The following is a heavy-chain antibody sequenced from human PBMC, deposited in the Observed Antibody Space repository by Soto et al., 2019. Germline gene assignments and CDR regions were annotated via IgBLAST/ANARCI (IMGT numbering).Heavy chain of an antibody. Sequence: GRCRRPSGAASVLSASSYWMSWVRPGEGKGLEWVANIKQDGSEKYYVDSVKGRFTISRDNAKNSLYLQMNSLRAEDTAVYYCARTVVVNAPPTYYFDDWGQGTLVTVSS. CDR3: ARTVVVNAPPTYYFDD. J-gene: IGHJ4*02. CDR1: VLSASSYW. V-gene: IGHV3-7*03. CDR2: IKQDGSEK. D-gene: IGHD2-21*01.